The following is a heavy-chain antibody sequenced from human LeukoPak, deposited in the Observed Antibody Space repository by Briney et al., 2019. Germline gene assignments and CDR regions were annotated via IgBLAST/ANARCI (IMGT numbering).Heavy chain of an antibody. CDR3: ARAEYSSLPGAFDI. J-gene: IGHJ3*02. CDR1: GGSISSSSYY. CDR2: IYYSGST. Sequence: SETLSLTCTVSGGSISSSSYYWGWIRQPPGKGLEWIGSIYYSGSTYYNPSLKSRVTISVDTSKNQFSLKLSSVTAADTAVYYCARAEYSSLPGAFDIWGQGTMVTVSS. D-gene: IGHD6-6*01. V-gene: IGHV4-39*07.